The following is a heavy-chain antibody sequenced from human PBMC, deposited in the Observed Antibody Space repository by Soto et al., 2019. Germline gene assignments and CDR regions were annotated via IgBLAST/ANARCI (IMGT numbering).Heavy chain of an antibody. Sequence: GGSLRLSCSASGFPFGIYGMHWVRQAPGKGLEWVAVISYDGSNKYYADSVKGRFTISRDNSKNTLYLQMNSLRGEDTAVYYCAKETVEYYFDYWGQGTLVTVSS. D-gene: IGHD3-3*01. CDR2: ISYDGSNK. V-gene: IGHV3-30*18. CDR3: AKETVEYYFDY. CDR1: GFPFGIYG. J-gene: IGHJ4*02.